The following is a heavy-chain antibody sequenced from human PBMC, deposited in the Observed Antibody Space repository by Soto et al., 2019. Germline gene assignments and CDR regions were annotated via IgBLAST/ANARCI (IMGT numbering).Heavy chain of an antibody. Sequence: ASVKVSCKASGGTFSSYAISWVRQPPGQGLEWMGGIIPSFGTANYAQKFQGRVTITADESTSTAYMELSSLRSEDTAVYYCAREVGATLKWFDPWGQGTLVTVSS. CDR3: AREVGATLKWFDP. CDR1: GGTFSSYA. J-gene: IGHJ5*02. D-gene: IGHD1-26*01. V-gene: IGHV1-69*13. CDR2: IIPSFGTA.